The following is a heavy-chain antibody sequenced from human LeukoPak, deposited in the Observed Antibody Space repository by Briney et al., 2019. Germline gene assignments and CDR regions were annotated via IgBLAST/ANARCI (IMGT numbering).Heavy chain of an antibody. V-gene: IGHV3-30-3*01. CDR1: GFTFSSYA. CDR2: ISYDGSNK. CDR3: ARGLYCGGDCYTPSGSDAFDI. D-gene: IGHD2-21*02. Sequence: PGGSLRLSCAASGFTFSSYAMHWVRQAPGKGLEWVAVISYDGSNKYYADSVKGRFTISRDNSKNALYLQMNSLRAEDTAVYYCARGLYCGGDCYTPSGSDAFDIWCQGTMVTVSS. J-gene: IGHJ3*02.